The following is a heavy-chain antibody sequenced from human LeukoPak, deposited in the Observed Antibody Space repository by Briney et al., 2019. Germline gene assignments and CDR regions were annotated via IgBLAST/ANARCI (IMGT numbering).Heavy chain of an antibody. D-gene: IGHD5-18*01. CDR3: ARVPYSYGYIDY. Sequence: GGSLRLFCAASGFTFSSYSMNWVRQAPGKGLEWVSSISSSSSYIYYADSVKGRFTISRDNAKNSLYLQMNSLRAEDTAVYYCARVPYSYGYIDYWGQGTLVTVSS. CDR1: GFTFSSYS. J-gene: IGHJ4*02. V-gene: IGHV3-21*01. CDR2: ISSSSSYI.